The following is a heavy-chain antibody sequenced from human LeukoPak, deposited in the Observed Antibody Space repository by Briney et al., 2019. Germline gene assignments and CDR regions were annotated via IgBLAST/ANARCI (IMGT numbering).Heavy chain of an antibody. V-gene: IGHV5-51*01. D-gene: IGHD3-22*01. Sequence: GESLKISCKGSGYSLTSYWIGWVRQMPGKGLEWMGIIYPGDSDTRYGPSFQGQVTISADKSISTAYLQWSSLKASDTAMYYCARRAHYYDSSGYYAYFDYWGQGTLVTVSS. J-gene: IGHJ4*02. CDR2: IYPGDSDT. CDR1: GYSLTSYW. CDR3: ARRAHYYDSSGYYAYFDY.